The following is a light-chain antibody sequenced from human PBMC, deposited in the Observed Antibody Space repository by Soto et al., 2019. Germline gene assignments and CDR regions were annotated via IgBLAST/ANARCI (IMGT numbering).Light chain of an antibody. V-gene: IGLV1-47*01. CDR1: SSNIGSNY. Sequence: QSVLTQPPTASGTPGHRVTISCSVSSSNIGSNYVYWYQQLPGTAPKLLIYRNNQRPSGVPDRFSGSKSGASASLAISGLRSEDEADYYCAAWDDSLSGFYVFGTGTKVTVL. J-gene: IGLJ1*01. CDR3: AAWDDSLSGFYV. CDR2: RNN.